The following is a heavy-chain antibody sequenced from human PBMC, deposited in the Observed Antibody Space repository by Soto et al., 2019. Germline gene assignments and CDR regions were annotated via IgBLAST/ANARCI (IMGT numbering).Heavy chain of an antibody. V-gene: IGHV3-9*01. D-gene: IGHD6-13*01. CDR1: GFTFDDYA. J-gene: IGHJ4*02. CDR2: ISWNSGSI. CDR3: AKDIQAAGNSGYFDY. Sequence: GGSLRLSCAASGFTFDDYAMHWVRQAPGKGLEWVSGISWNSGSIGYADSVKGRFTISRDNAKNSLYLQMNSLRAEDTALYYCAKDIQAAGNSGYFDYWGQGTLVTVSS.